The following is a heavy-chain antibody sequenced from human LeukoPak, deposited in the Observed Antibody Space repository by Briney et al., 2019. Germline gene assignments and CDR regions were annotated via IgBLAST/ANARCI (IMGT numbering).Heavy chain of an antibody. J-gene: IGHJ4*02. V-gene: IGHV3-30-3*01. CDR3: ARETSAAGTWYFDY. CDR1: GFTFSSST. Sequence: GGSLRLSCAASGFTFSSSTMHWVRQAPGKGLEWVPVISYDGSNKYYADSVRGRFTISRDNSMNTLYLQLNSLRAEDTAVYYCARETSAAGTWYFDYWGQGTLVTVSS. D-gene: IGHD6-13*01. CDR2: ISYDGSNK.